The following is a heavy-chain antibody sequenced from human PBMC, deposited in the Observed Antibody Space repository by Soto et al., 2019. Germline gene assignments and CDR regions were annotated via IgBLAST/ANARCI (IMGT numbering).Heavy chain of an antibody. V-gene: IGHV1-69*06. D-gene: IGHD3-22*01. CDR2: IIPISETT. J-gene: IGHJ6*02. Sequence: PPASVKVSCKASGGTFSSLDINWVRQAPGQGLEWMGGIIPISETTNYAQIFQGRVSIVADISTSTAYMELSRLRSEDTAVYYCARALLSHSYDSGGYDSYFHAMDVWGQGTPVTVSS. CDR1: GGTFSSLD. CDR3: ARALLSHSYDSGGYDSYFHAMDV.